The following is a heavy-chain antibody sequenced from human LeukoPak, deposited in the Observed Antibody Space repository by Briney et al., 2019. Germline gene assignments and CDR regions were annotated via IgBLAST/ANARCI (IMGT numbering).Heavy chain of an antibody. CDR3: ARGGTDIVVVPAARGNWFDP. Sequence: ASVKVSCKASGYTFTSYDINWVRQATGQGLEWMGWMNPNSGNTGYAQKFQGRVTITRNTSISTAYMELSSLRSEDTAVYYCARGGTDIVVVPAARGNWFDPWGQGTLVTVSS. V-gene: IGHV1-8*03. CDR2: MNPNSGNT. D-gene: IGHD2-2*01. J-gene: IGHJ5*02. CDR1: GYTFTSYD.